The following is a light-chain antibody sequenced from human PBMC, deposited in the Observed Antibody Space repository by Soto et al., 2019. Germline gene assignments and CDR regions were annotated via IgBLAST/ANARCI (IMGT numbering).Light chain of an antibody. CDR2: KAS. J-gene: IGKJ1*01. CDR3: QHYESFSWG. CDR1: QSVTTW. Sequence: DIQMTQSPSTLSASVGDRVTITCRASQSVTTWLAWYQQKPGTAPRLLIYKASTLQSGVPSRLSGTGSGTEFTLTISSLQPDDFATYYCQHYESFSWGFGQGTKVEIK. V-gene: IGKV1-5*03.